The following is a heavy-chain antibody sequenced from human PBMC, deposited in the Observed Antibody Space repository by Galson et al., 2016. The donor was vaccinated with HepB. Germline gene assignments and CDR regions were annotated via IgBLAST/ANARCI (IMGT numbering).Heavy chain of an antibody. D-gene: IGHD2-2*01. J-gene: IGHJ5*02. CDR3: ARQRGSPAAMGWFDP. V-gene: IGHV4-39*01. CDR1: GGSISSSSYY. CDR2: IYYSGST. Sequence: SETLSLTCTVSGGSISSSSYYWGWIRQPPGKGLEWIGSIYYSGSTYYNPSLKRRVTISVDTSKNPFSLRLSSVTAADTAVYYCARQRGSPAAMGWFDPWGQGTLVTVSS.